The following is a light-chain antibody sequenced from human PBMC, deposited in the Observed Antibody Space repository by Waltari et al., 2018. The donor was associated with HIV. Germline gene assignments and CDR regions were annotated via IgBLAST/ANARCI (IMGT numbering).Light chain of an antibody. CDR2: DAS. J-gene: IGKJ2*01. V-gene: IGKV3-15*01. Sequence: IVMTQSPATLSVSPGERATLSCRASQSISSNLAWYQQRPGQAPRLLIYDASSRATGIPARFSGSGSETEFTLTINSLQSEDFAVYYCQQYNNWPESYTFGQGTKLEIK. CDR1: QSISSN. CDR3: QQYNNWPESYT.